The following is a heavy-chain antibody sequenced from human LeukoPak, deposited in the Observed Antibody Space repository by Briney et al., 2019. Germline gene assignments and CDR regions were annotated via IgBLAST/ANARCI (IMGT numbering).Heavy chain of an antibody. J-gene: IGHJ4*02. CDR3: ARHVLWFGELSHLDY. CDR1: GGSFSGYY. CDR2: IDHSGST. D-gene: IGHD3-10*01. V-gene: IGHV4-34*01. Sequence: KPSETLSLTCAVYGGSFSGYYWSWIRQPPGKGLEWIGEIDHSGSTNYNPSLKSRVTISVDTSKNQFSLKLSSVTAADTAVYYCARHVLWFGELSHLDYWGQGTLVTVSS.